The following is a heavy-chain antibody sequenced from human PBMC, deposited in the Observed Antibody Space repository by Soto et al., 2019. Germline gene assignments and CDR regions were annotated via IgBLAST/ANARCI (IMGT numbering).Heavy chain of an antibody. CDR3: ARGEYQLLFGPSAFDI. V-gene: IGHV4-59*01. J-gene: IGHJ3*02. CDR2: IYYSGST. CDR1: GGSISSYY. Sequence: SETLSLTCTVSGGSISSYYWSWIRQPPGKGLEWIGYIYYSGSTNYNPSLKSRVTISVDTSKNQFSLKLSSVTAAGTGGYYSARGEYQLLFGPSAFDIWGQGTMVTVSS. D-gene: IGHD2-2*01.